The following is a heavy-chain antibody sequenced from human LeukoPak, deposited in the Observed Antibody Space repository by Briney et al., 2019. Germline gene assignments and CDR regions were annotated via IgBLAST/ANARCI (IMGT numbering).Heavy chain of an antibody. V-gene: IGHV3-23*01. D-gene: IGHD6-19*01. CDR1: GSTFSSYA. Sequence: QAGGCLRPACEASGSTFSSYAMDWVRQAPGEGRECHSSIGSGGGSTAYADSVQGRFTISRDNSKSTLYLPMNSLRAEDTAVYYCAKGFLGGTDQYLDSWGQGTLVTVSS. CDR3: AKGFLGGTDQYLDS. CDR2: IGSGGGST. J-gene: IGHJ4*02.